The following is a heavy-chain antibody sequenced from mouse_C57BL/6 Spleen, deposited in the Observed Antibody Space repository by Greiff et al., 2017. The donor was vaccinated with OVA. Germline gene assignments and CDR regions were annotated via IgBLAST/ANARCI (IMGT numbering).Heavy chain of an antibody. Sequence: VKLQESGPGLVAPSQSLSITCTVSGFSLTSYAISWVRQPPGKGLEWLGVIWTGGGTNYNSALKSRLSISKDNSKSQVFLKMNSLQTDDTARYYCARNPAQAVYYAMDYWGQGTSVTVSS. CDR3: ARNPAQAVYYAMDY. J-gene: IGHJ4*01. D-gene: IGHD3-2*02. CDR2: IWTGGGT. CDR1: GFSLTSYA. V-gene: IGHV2-9-1*01.